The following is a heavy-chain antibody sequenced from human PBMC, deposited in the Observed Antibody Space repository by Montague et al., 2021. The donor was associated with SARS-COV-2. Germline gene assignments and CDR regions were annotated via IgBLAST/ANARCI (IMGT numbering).Heavy chain of an antibody. CDR3: ARGSGWMGNAFDI. D-gene: IGHD6-19*01. J-gene: IGHJ3*02. V-gene: IGHV4-59*01. Sequence: SETLSLTCTVSGGSISSYYWSWIRQPPGKGLEWIGYIYYSGSTNYNPSLKSRVTISVDTSKNQFSLKLSSVTPADTAVYYCARGSGWMGNAFDIWGQGTIVTVSS. CDR2: IYYSGST. CDR1: GGSISSYY.